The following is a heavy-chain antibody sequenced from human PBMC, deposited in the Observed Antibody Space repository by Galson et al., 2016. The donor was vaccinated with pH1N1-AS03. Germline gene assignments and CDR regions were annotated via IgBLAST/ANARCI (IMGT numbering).Heavy chain of an antibody. CDR1: GGTFSSYI. J-gene: IGHJ4*02. Sequence: SVKVSCKASGGTFSSYIFSWVRQAPGQGLEWMGRIIPIVGIGNQAQKFQGRVTITADKSTTTAYMELSSLISEDPAVYYCSTSYYKDSSMERWGQGTLVTVSS. D-gene: IGHD3-22*01. V-gene: IGHV1-69*02. CDR2: IIPIVGIG. CDR3: STSYYKDSSMER.